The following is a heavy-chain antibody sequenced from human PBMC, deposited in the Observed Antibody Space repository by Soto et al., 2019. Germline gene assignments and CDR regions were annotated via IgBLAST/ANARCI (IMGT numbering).Heavy chain of an antibody. CDR1: GFTFSSYG. Sequence: QVQLVESGGGVVQPGRSLRLSCAASGFTFSSYGMHWVRQAPGKGLEWVAVISYDGSNKYYADSVKGRFTISRDNSKNTLYLQMISLRAEDTAVYYCAKDITGADDYWGQGTLVTVSS. CDR2: ISYDGSNK. V-gene: IGHV3-30*18. CDR3: AKDITGADDY. D-gene: IGHD3-3*01. J-gene: IGHJ4*02.